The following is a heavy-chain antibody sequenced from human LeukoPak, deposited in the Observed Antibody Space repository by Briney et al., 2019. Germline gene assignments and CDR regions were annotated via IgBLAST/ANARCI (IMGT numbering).Heavy chain of an antibody. CDR3: ARGSYGDSEYYFDY. V-gene: IGHV4-31*03. D-gene: IGHD4-17*01. CDR2: IYYSGST. CDR1: GGSISSGGYY. Sequence: SETLSLTCTVSGGSISSGGYYWSWIRQHPGKGLEWIGYIYYSGSTYYNPSLKSRVTISVNTSKNKFSLKLSSVTAADTAVYYCARGSYGDSEYYFDYWGQGTLVTVSS. J-gene: IGHJ4*02.